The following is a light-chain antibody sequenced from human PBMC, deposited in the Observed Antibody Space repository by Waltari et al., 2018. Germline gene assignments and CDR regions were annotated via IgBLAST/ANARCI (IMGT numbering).Light chain of an antibody. CDR3: ATWDNSLTDVV. V-gene: IGLV1-51*01. CDR1: TSTIGNYY. J-gene: IGLJ2*01. Sequence: QSVLTQPPSVSAAPGQKVTISCSGGTSTIGNYYLSWYQHLPGAAPKLLIYDNDKRPSGIPDRFSTSRSGTSATLGITGLQIGDEADYYCATWDNSLTDVVFGGGTKLTVL. CDR2: DND.